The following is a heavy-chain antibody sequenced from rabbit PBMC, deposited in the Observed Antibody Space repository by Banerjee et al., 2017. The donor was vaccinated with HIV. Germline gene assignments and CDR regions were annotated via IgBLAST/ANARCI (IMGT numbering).Heavy chain of an antibody. CDR1: GFSFSSGYD. Sequence: QSLEESGGDLVKPGASLTLTCTASGFSFSSGYDMCWVRQAPGKGLEWIGCIDAGSSGSTYYASWAKGRFTIYKTSSTTVTRQMTSLTAADTATYFCARWLQELQYLDLWGPGTLVTVS. J-gene: IGHJ4*01. CDR2: IDAGSSGST. CDR3: ARWLQELQYLDL. D-gene: IGHD3-1*01. V-gene: IGHV1S40*01.